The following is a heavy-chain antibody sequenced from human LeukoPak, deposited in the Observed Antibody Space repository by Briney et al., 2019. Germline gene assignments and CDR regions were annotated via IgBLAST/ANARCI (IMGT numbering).Heavy chain of an antibody. V-gene: IGHV3-33*01. CDR3: ARGQQLVKTD. Sequence: RSLRLSCAASGFTFSTYGMHWVRQAPGKGLEWVAVIWYDGSIKDYADSVKGRFTISRDNSKNTLYLQMNSLRAEDTAVYYCARGQQLVKTDWGQGTLVTVSS. CDR2: IWYDGSIK. J-gene: IGHJ4*02. CDR1: GFTFSTYG. D-gene: IGHD6-13*01.